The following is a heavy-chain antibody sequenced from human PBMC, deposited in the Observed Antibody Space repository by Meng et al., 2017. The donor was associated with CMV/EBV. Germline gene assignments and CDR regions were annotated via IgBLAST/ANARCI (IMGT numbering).Heavy chain of an antibody. D-gene: IGHD4-17*01. V-gene: IGHV3-21*01. CDR1: GFTFSSYS. J-gene: IGHJ4*02. Sequence: GESLKISCAASGFTFSSYSMNWVRQAPGKGLEWVSSISSSSSYIYYADSVKGRFTITRDNAKNALYLQMNSRRAEDTAVYDCARVSRGGDYKCWGYWGQGTLVTVSS. CDR2: ISSSSSYI. CDR3: ARVSRGGDYKCWGY.